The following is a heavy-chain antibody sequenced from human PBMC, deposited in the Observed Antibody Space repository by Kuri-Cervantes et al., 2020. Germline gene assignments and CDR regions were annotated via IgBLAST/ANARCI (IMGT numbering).Heavy chain of an antibody. D-gene: IGHD5-24*01. CDR3: ARPDGYNYYAFDI. Sequence: SETLSLTCAVSGGSISSSNWWSWVRQPPGKGLEWIGEIYHSGSTNYNPSLKSRVTISVDKSKNQFSLKLSSVTAADTAVYYCARPDGYNYYAFDIWGQGTMVTVSS. J-gene: IGHJ3*02. V-gene: IGHV4-4*02. CDR2: IYHSGST. CDR1: GGSISSSNW.